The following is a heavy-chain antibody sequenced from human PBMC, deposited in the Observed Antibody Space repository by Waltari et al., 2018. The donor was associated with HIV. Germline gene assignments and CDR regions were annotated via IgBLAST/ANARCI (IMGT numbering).Heavy chain of an antibody. D-gene: IGHD3-3*01. CDR3: ATYSDFWSGYSERHSYEYGINV. V-gene: IGHV4-39*01. Sequence: QLQLQESGPGLVKPSETLSLTCTVSGGSISSNTYYWGWIRQPPGKGLEWIGSVPYSGSTYYNPSLKSRVTISVDTSKNQFSLKLNSVTAADTAVYYCATYSDFWSGYSERHSYEYGINVWGQGTTVTVSS. CDR1: GGSISSNTYY. J-gene: IGHJ6*02. CDR2: VPYSGST.